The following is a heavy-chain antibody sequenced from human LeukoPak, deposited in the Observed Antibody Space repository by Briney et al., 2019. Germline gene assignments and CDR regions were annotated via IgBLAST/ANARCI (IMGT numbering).Heavy chain of an antibody. J-gene: IGHJ4*02. Sequence: PSETLSLTCPVYGGSLSRYYWSWIRQPPGKGLEWIGEINQSGSTNHNPSLKSRVTISVDTSKNQFSLKVSSVTAADTAVYYCARGYGSGCAYWGQGTLVTVSS. CDR3: ARGYGSGCAY. V-gene: IGHV4-34*01. CDR1: GGSLSRYY. CDR2: INQSGST. D-gene: IGHD3-10*01.